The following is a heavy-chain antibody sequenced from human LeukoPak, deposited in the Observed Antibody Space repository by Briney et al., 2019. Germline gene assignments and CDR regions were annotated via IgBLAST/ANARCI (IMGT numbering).Heavy chain of an antibody. J-gene: IGHJ4*02. CDR2: IHPGDSES. Sequence: GESLKISCQGSGYTSTTHWIGWLRQMPGRGLEWLGIIHPGDSESKYSPSFQGQGTTSADRSINTTYLQGSSLKASETARYYCARRLYGGRSLGYFDQWGRGTLVTVSS. V-gene: IGHV5-51*01. D-gene: IGHD4-23*01. CDR3: ARRLYGGRSLGYFDQ. CDR1: GYTSTTHW.